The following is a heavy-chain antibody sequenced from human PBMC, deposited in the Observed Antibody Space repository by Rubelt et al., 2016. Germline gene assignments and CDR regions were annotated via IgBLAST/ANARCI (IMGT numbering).Heavy chain of an antibody. Sequence: QLQLQESGPGLVKPSETLSLTCTVSGGSISSSSYYWGWIRQPPGKGLEWIGYIYYSGSTYYNPSLKSRVTLSVDTSKNQFSLKLSSVTAADTAVYYCARDGAYGSGSSSFDYWGQGTLVTVSS. CDR1: GGSISSSSYY. CDR3: ARDGAYGSGSSSFDY. J-gene: IGHJ4*02. V-gene: IGHV4-31*03. D-gene: IGHD3-10*01. CDR2: IYYSGST.